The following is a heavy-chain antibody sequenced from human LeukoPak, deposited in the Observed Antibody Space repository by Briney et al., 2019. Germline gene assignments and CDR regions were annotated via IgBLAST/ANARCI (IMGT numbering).Heavy chain of an antibody. J-gene: IGHJ4*02. V-gene: IGHV3-23*01. Sequence: GGSLRLSCAASGFTLSRYAVSWVRQAPGKGLEWVSAISGSGADTYYADSVKGRFTVSRDDSKNTLYLQMNSLRAEDTAVYYCAKGHYYGSGSLDYWGQGTLVTVSS. CDR3: AKGHYYGSGSLDY. D-gene: IGHD3-10*01. CDR1: GFTLSRYA. CDR2: ISGSGADT.